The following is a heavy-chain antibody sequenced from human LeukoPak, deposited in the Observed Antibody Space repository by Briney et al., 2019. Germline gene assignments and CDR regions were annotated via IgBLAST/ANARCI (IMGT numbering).Heavy chain of an antibody. V-gene: IGHV1-2*02. CDR1: GYTFSDYY. D-gene: IGHD7-27*01. CDR2: INPYSGGT. Sequence: ASVKVSCKAPGYTFSDYYLHWLRQAPGQGLEWMGWINPYSGGTNYAQKLQGRVTMTRDTSISTAYMELSRLRSDDTAVYYCARGPHWDPHFDYWGQGTLVTVSS. CDR3: ARGPHWDPHFDY. J-gene: IGHJ4*02.